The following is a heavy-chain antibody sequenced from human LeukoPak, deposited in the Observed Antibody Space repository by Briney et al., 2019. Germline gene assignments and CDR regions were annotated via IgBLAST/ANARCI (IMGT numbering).Heavy chain of an antibody. CDR3: AKSRGYDQYYFDY. CDR1: GFTFDDYT. Sequence: PGGSLRLSCAASGFTFDDYTMHWVRQAPGKGLEWVAVISYDGSNKYYADSVKGRFTISRDNSKNTLYLQMNSLRAEDTAVYYCAKSRGYDQYYFDYWGQGTLVTVSS. CDR2: ISYDGSNK. D-gene: IGHD5-12*01. V-gene: IGHV3-30*18. J-gene: IGHJ4*02.